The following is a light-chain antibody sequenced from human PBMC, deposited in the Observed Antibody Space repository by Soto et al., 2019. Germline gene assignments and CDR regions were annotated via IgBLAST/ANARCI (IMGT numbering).Light chain of an antibody. J-gene: IGKJ1*01. CDR2: GAS. CDR3: HQYNNFWT. CDR1: QSVSSN. V-gene: IGKV3-15*01. Sequence: EIVMTQSPATLSVSPGGRATLSCRASQSVSSNYLAWYQQKPGQSPRLLIYGASTRATGIPARFSGSGSGTEFTLTISSLQSEDFGLYYCHQYNNFWTFGQGTKVDI.